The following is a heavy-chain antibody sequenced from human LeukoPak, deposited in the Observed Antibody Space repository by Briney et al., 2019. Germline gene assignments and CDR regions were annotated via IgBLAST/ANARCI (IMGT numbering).Heavy chain of an antibody. CDR2: ISGSGGST. Sequence: GGSLRLSCAASGFTFSSYWMSWVRQAPGKGLEWVSAISGSGGSTYYADSVKGRFTISRDNSKNTLYLQMNSLRAEDTAVYYCAKDRLWHYYDSSGYQKPLDYWGQGTLVTVSS. J-gene: IGHJ4*02. CDR1: GFTFSSYW. CDR3: AKDRLWHYYDSSGYQKPLDY. V-gene: IGHV3-23*01. D-gene: IGHD3-22*01.